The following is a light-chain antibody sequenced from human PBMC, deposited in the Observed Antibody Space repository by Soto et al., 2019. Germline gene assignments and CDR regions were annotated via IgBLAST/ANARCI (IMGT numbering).Light chain of an antibody. CDR1: QTISSW. CDR2: KAS. Sequence: DIQMTQSPSTLSGSVGDRVTITCRASQTISSWLAWYQQKPGKAPKLLIYKASTLKSGVPSRFSGSGSVTEFTLTISSLQHDDFATYYCQHYKSYSEAFGQGTKADIK. J-gene: IGKJ1*01. V-gene: IGKV1-5*03. CDR3: QHYKSYSEA.